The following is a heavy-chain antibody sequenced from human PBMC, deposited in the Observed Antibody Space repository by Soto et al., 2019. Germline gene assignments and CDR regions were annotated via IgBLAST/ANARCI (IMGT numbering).Heavy chain of an antibody. CDR2: INHSGST. CDR3: ARRHGLDIDAYY. CDR1: GWSFCGYY. J-gene: IGHJ4*02. Sequence: AETLSLTCAVCGWSFCGYYWTWIRQPPGTGLEWIGEINHSGSTNYNPSLKSRVTISVDTSKNQFSLKLTSVTAADTAVYFCARRHGLDIDAYYWGQGILVTVSS. D-gene: IGHD3-10*01. V-gene: IGHV4-34*01.